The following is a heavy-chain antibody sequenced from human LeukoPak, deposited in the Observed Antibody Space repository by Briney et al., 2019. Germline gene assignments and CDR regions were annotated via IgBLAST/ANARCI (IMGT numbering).Heavy chain of an antibody. D-gene: IGHD3-3*01. CDR2: IIPIFGTA. V-gene: IGHV1-69*13. J-gene: IGHJ6*03. Sequence: GASVKVSCKASGGTFSSYAISWVRQAPGQGLEWMGGIIPIFGTANYAQEFQGRVTITADESTSTAYMELSSLRSEDTAVYYCARVGAYYDFWGHFYRGHYYYYYMDVWGKGTTVTVSS. CDR1: GGTFSSYA. CDR3: ARVGAYYDFWGHFYRGHYYYYYMDV.